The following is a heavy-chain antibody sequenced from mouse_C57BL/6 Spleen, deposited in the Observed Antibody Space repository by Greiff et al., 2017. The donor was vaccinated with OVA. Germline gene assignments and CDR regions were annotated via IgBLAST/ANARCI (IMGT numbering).Heavy chain of an antibody. CDR3: AKNGEDRGYFDV. D-gene: IGHD2-14*01. CDR2: IWSGGST. V-gene: IGHV2-5*01. Sequence: VQLQQSGPGLVQPSQSLSITCTVSGFSLTSYGVHWVRQSPGKGLEWLGVIWSGGSTDYNAAFMSRLSITKDNSKSQVFFQMNSRQADDTSIYYCAKNGEDRGYFDVWGTGTTVTVSS. CDR1: GFSLTSYG. J-gene: IGHJ1*03.